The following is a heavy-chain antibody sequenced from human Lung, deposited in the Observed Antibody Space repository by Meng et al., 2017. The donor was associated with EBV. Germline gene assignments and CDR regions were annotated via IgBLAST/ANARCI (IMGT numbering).Heavy chain of an antibody. Sequence: EVQLVGSGGGLVQPGGSLRLSCTVSGFRFSRFWMHWVRQVPGKGLVWVARTNEDGGITTYADSVKGRFIISRDNTRNTLYLQMDSLRDEDTAVYFCSRDLAGPFDDWGQGTLVTVSS. J-gene: IGHJ4*02. V-gene: IGHV3-74*01. CDR2: TNEDGGIT. CDR3: SRDLAGPFDD. CDR1: GFRFSRFW.